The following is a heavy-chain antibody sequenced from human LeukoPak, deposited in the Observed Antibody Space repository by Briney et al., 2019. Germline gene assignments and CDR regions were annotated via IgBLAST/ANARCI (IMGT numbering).Heavy chain of an antibody. J-gene: IGHJ4*02. Sequence: NPSETLSLTCTVSGGSISSYYWSWIRQPPGKGLEWIGYIYYSGSTNYNPSLKSRVTISVDTSKNQFSLKLSSVTAADTAVYYCARRGYSYGASFDYWGQGTLVTVSS. CDR2: IYYSGST. D-gene: IGHD5-18*01. V-gene: IGHV4-59*08. CDR3: ARRGYSYGASFDY. CDR1: GGSISSYY.